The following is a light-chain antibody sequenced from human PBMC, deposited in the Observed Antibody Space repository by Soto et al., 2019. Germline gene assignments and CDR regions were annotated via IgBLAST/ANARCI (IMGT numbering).Light chain of an antibody. J-gene: IGKJ4*01. Sequence: ELRLTLYPATLSVSPGARATVPCRASQSVSSNLAWYQEKPGQANRLLIYGASTRATGIPARFTGSGYGTEFTLTISSLQSEEFAVYYCEKYHDWPLTFGGGSKVDIK. CDR2: GAS. CDR3: EKYHDWPLT. V-gene: IGKV3-15*01. CDR1: QSVSSN.